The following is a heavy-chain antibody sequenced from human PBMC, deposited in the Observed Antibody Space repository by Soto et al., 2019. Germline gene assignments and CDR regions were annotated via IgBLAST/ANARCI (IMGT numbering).Heavy chain of an antibody. Sequence: PSETLSLTCTVSGDYISSYYWSWIRQPPGKGLEWIAYIYYSGYTNYNPSLKSRVTISVDTSRTQFSLNLSSVTAADTAVYYCARGGVDYYDSSGYYFSPYYFDYWGQGTLVTVSS. J-gene: IGHJ4*02. D-gene: IGHD3-22*01. CDR1: GDYISSYY. CDR3: ARGGVDYYDSSGYYFSPYYFDY. V-gene: IGHV4-59*01. CDR2: IYYSGYT.